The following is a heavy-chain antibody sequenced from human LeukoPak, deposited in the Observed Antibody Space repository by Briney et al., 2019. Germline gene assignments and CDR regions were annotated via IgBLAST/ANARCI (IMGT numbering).Heavy chain of an antibody. CDR2: IYSSGST. CDR1: GGSISSSSYY. V-gene: IGHV4-39*01. CDR3: TKRRGYSFGFDYYYMDV. J-gene: IGHJ6*03. Sequence: KPSETLSLTCTVSGGSISSSSYYWGWIRQPPGKGLEWLGSIYSSGSTYYNPSLKSRVTVSFDTSKNQFSLSLTSVTAADTAVYYCTKRRGYSFGFDYYYMDVWGKGTTVTISS. D-gene: IGHD5-18*01.